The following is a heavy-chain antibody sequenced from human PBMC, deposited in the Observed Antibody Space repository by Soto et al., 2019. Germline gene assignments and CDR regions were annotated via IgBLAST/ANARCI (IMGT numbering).Heavy chain of an antibody. V-gene: IGHV3-23*01. CDR3: GKGRSYYYYYGVDV. Sequence: PGGSLRLSCAASGCTFSSCAIGWVRQAPGKGLEWVSDIIDSGGSTYYTDAVKGRFTISRDNSKSTLYLQMNSLRAEDTAVYYCGKGRSYYYYYGVDVWGQGTTVTVSS. CDR1: GCTFSSCA. D-gene: IGHD1-26*01. CDR2: IIDSGGST. J-gene: IGHJ6*02.